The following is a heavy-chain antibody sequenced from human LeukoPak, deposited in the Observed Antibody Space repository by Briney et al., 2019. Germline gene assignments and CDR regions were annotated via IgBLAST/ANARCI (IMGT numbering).Heavy chain of an antibody. V-gene: IGHV1-8*01. Sequence: ASVKVSCKASGYTFTSYDINWVRQATGQGLEWMGWMNPNSGNTGYAQKFQGRVTMTRNTSISTAYMELSSLRSEDTAAYYCARGITMVRGVDYWGQGTLVTVSS. CDR2: MNPNSGNT. J-gene: IGHJ4*02. CDR1: GYTFTSYD. CDR3: ARGITMVRGVDY. D-gene: IGHD3-10*01.